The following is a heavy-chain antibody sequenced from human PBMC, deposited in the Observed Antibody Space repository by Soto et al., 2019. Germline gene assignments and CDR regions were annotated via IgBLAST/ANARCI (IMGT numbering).Heavy chain of an antibody. J-gene: IGHJ4*02. CDR1: GGSVSSVY. V-gene: IGHV4-59*02. Sequence: PSETLSLTGPVSGGSVSSVYWSWIRQSPDKGLEWLGCVYYGGTDYSPSLGGRITMSVASSKSEFSLKLASVTVADTAVYYCASYRAALYFESWGPGILVTVSS. CDR3: ASYRAALYFES. CDR2: VYYGGT. D-gene: IGHD4-4*01.